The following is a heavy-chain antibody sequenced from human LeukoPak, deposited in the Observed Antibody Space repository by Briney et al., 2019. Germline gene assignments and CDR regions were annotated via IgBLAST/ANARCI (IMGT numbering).Heavy chain of an antibody. D-gene: IGHD3-22*01. CDR1: GLTFNNYA. CDR2: ISKSGDHT. CDR3: ARDLDSSGYYYVYYFDS. V-gene: IGHV3-23*01. Sequence: GGSLRLSCAVSGLTFNNYAMSWVRQAPGKGLEWVSAISKSGDHTYYAASAKGRFTISRDNAKNSLYLQMNSLRDEDTAVYYCARDLDSSGYYYVYYFDSWGQGTLVTVSS. J-gene: IGHJ4*02.